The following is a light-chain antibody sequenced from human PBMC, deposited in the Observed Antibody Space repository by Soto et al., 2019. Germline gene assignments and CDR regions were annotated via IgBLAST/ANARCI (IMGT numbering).Light chain of an antibody. CDR1: QSISSW. J-gene: IGKJ1*01. CDR3: QQYNSPWT. V-gene: IGKV1-5*01. Sequence: GHRVTITCRASQSISSWLAWYQQKPGKAPKLLIYDASSLESGVPSRFSGSGSGTEFTLTISSLQPDDFAAYYCQQYNSPWTFGQGTKVDVK. CDR2: DAS.